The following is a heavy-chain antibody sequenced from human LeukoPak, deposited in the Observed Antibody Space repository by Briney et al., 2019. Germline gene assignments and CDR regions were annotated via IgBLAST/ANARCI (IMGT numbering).Heavy chain of an antibody. Sequence: PSETLSLTCSVSGQTIKSYYWDWVRQIPGKGLEWIGHIYNTGATKYNPSLEGRVTMSVDTFTNQFSLMMNSVTAADTAIYYCARDVRDGFFDYWGQGILVTVSS. CDR2: IYNTGAT. CDR1: GQTIKSYY. J-gene: IGHJ4*02. V-gene: IGHV4-59*01. D-gene: IGHD2-2*03. CDR3: ARDVRDGFFDY.